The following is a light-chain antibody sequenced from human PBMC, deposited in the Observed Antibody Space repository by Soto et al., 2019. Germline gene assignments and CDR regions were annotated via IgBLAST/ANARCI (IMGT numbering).Light chain of an antibody. CDR2: EDT. J-gene: IGLJ2*01. CDR1: FSDVGSYNL. V-gene: IGLV2-23*01. Sequence: QSVLTQPASVSGSPGQSITISCTGTFSDVGSYNLVSWYQQHPGKAPKLMIYEDTKRPSGVSNRFSGSKSGYTASLTISGLQAEDEADYYCCSYAGSSTVVFGGGTTLTVL. CDR3: CSYAGSSTVV.